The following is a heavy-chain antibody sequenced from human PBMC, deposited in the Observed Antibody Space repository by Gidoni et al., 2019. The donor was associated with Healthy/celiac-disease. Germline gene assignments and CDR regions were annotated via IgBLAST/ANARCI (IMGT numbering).Heavy chain of an antibody. CDR1: GVPFSSYA. V-gene: IGHV3-30*04. Sequence: QVQLVESGGGVVQPGRSLRLSCAASGVPFSSYAMHWVRQAPGKGLEWVAVISYDGSNKYYADSVKGRFTISRDNSKNTLYLQMNSLRAEDTAVYYCAGTYCSGGSCYPYWGQGTLVTVSS. CDR3: AGTYCSGGSCYPY. J-gene: IGHJ4*02. CDR2: ISYDGSNK. D-gene: IGHD2-15*01.